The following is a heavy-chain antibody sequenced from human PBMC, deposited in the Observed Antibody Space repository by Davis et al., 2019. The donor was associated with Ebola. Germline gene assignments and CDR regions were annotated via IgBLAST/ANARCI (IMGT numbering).Heavy chain of an antibody. D-gene: IGHD3-10*01. CDR3: AKSIRGRPGNNWFDP. CDR1: GFTFSNYA. Sequence: PGGSLRLSCAVSGFTFSNYAMNWVRQAPGKGLKWVSPIIVSGVSTYYADSVKGRFTISRDNSRNTLYLQMNSLRAEDTALYYCAKSIRGRPGNNWFDPWGQGTLVTVSS. V-gene: IGHV3-23*01. CDR2: IIVSGVST. J-gene: IGHJ5*02.